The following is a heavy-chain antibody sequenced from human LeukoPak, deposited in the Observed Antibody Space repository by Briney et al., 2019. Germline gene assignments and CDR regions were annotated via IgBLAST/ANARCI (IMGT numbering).Heavy chain of an antibody. CDR2: IYYSGST. CDR1: GGSISSYY. Sequence: SETLSLTCTVSGGSISSYYWSWIRQPPGKGLEWIGYIYYSGSTNYNPSFKSRVTISVDTSKNQFSLKLSSVTAADTAVYYCARDPTTVVTPNYYYGMDVWGQGTTVTVSS. CDR3: ARDPTTVVTPNYYYGMDV. V-gene: IGHV4-59*01. J-gene: IGHJ6*02. D-gene: IGHD4-23*01.